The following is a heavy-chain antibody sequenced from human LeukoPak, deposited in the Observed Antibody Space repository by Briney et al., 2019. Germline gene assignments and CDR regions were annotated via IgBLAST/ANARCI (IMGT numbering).Heavy chain of an antibody. V-gene: IGHV4-34*01. J-gene: IGHJ5*02. CDR3: ARGLLNYDFWSGFDP. D-gene: IGHD3-3*01. Sequence: SETLSLTCAVYGGSFSGYYWSWIRQPPGKGLEWIGEINHSGSTNYNPSLKSRVTISVDTSKNQFSLKLSSVTAADTAVYYCARGLLNYDFWSGFDPWGQGTLVTVSS. CDR1: GGSFSGYY. CDR2: INHSGST.